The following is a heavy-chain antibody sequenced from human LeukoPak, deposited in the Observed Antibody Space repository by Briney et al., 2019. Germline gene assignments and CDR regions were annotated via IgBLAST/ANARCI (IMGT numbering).Heavy chain of an antibody. J-gene: IGHJ4*02. D-gene: IGHD3-9*01. Sequence: SETLSLTCAVYGGSYSGYYWSWIRQPPGKGLEWIGEINHSGSTNYNPSLKSRVTISVDTSKNQFSLMLSSVTAADTAVYYCARVRLVIKDYFDYWGQGTLVTVSS. V-gene: IGHV4-34*01. CDR2: INHSGST. CDR1: GGSYSGYY. CDR3: ARVRLVIKDYFDY.